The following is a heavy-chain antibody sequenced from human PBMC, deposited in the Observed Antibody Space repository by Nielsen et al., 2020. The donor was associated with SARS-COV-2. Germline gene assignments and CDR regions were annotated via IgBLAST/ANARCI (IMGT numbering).Heavy chain of an antibody. CDR2: IRQDGSER. CDR1: GFTFSSYW. CDR3: ASGALYFDY. J-gene: IGHJ4*02. Sequence: GGSLRLSCVASGFTFSSYWMHWVRQAPGKGLEWVANIRQDGSERYYVDSVKGRFTISRDNAKNTLYLQMNSLRAEDTAVYYCASGALYFDYWGQGTLVTVSS. V-gene: IGHV3-7*01. D-gene: IGHD4/OR15-4a*01.